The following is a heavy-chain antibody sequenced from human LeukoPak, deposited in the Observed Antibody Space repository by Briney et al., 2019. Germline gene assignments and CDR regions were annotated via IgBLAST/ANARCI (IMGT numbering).Heavy chain of an antibody. CDR3: VRERNYYYFDY. Sequence: GGSLRLSCAASGFTFTTYTMNWVRQAPGKGLEYVSAITGNGGSTYYADSVKGRFTISRDNSKNTLYLQLGSLRDEDMAVYYCVRERNYYYFDYWGQGTLVTVSS. CDR2: ITGNGGST. J-gene: IGHJ4*02. CDR1: GFTFTTYT. V-gene: IGHV3-64*02. D-gene: IGHD1-7*01.